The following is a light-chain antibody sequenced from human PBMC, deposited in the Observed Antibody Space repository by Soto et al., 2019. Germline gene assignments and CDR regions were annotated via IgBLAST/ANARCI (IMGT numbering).Light chain of an antibody. CDR1: QSVSSY. CDR3: QQRSNWPWT. CDR2: DAS. J-gene: IGKJ1*01. Sequence: IELTESQATLSLSPVDSSTPSGWASQSVSSYLAWYQHTPGQAPRLLIYDASNRATGIPARFSGSGSGTDVTLTISSLEPEEGAVDYGQQRSNWPWTVGQGTKVDIK. V-gene: IGKV3-11*01.